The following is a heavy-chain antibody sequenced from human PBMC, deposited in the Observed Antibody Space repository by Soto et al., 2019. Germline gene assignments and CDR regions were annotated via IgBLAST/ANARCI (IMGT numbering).Heavy chain of an antibody. Sequence: QVQLVQSGAEVKKPGSSVKVSCKASGGTFSSYAISWVRQAPGQGLEWMGGIIPIFGTANYAQKFQGRGTXXADESTSTAYLELSSLRSEDTAVSYCARVRVRFLEWLGSEGWGQGTLVTVSS. CDR1: GGTFSSYA. CDR3: ARVRVRFLEWLGSEG. D-gene: IGHD3-3*01. J-gene: IGHJ4*02. CDR2: IIPIFGTA. V-gene: IGHV1-69*12.